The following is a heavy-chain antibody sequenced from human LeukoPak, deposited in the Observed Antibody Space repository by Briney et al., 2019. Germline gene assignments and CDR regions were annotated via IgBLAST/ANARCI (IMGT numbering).Heavy chain of an antibody. CDR3: ARGGYYGSGSPSDAFDI. CDR2: IYHSGST. J-gene: IGHJ3*02. V-gene: IGHV4-39*07. D-gene: IGHD3-10*01. Sequence: SETLSLTCTVSGGSISSSSYYWGWIRQPPGKGLEWIGYIYHSGSTYYNPSLKSRVTISVDRSKNQFSLKLSSVTAADTAVYYCARGGYYGSGSPSDAFDIWGQGTMVTVSS. CDR1: GGSISSSSYY.